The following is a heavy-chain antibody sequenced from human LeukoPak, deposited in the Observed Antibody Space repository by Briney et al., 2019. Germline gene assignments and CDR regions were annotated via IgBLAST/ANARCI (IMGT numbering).Heavy chain of an antibody. CDR1: GYTFTSYD. J-gene: IGHJ4*02. CDR3: ARGKYYCSSTSCYTSPLGY. CDR2: MSPNSGNT. Sequence: ASVKVSCKASGYTFTSYDINWVRQATGQGLEWMGWMSPNSGNTGYAQKFQGKVTMTRNTSISTAYMELSSLRSEDTAVYYCARGKYYCSSTSCYTSPLGYWGQGTLVTVSS. D-gene: IGHD2-2*02. V-gene: IGHV1-8*01.